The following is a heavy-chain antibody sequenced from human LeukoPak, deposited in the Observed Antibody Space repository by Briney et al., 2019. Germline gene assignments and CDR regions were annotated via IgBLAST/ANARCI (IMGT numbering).Heavy chain of an antibody. CDR1: GFTFSSYG. D-gene: IGHD6-13*01. Sequence: GGSLRLSCAAPGFTFSSYGMSWVRQAPGKGLEWVSSISSSSSYIYYADSVKGRFTISRDNAKNSLYLQMNSLRAEDTAVYYCAREPSGYSSSWSRYWGQGTLVTVSS. V-gene: IGHV3-21*01. CDR3: AREPSGYSSSWSRY. CDR2: ISSSSSYI. J-gene: IGHJ4*02.